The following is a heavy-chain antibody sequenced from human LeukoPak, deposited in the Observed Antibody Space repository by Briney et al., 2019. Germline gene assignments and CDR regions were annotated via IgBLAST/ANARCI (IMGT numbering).Heavy chain of an antibody. V-gene: IGHV4-59*01. CDR1: GGSISSYY. J-gene: IGHJ3*02. CDR2: IYYSGST. CDR3: ARPAIFGVVGVFDI. Sequence: SETLSLTCTVSGGSISSYYWSWIRQPPGKGLEWIGYIYYSGSTNYNPSLKSRVTISVDTSKNQFSLKLSSVTAADTAVYYCARPAIFGVVGVFDIWGQGTMVTVSS. D-gene: IGHD3-3*01.